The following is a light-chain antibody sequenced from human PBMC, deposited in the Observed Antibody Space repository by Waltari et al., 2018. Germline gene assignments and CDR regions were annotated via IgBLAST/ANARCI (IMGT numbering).Light chain of an antibody. CDR3: QQYNNWPTWT. J-gene: IGKJ1*01. CDR2: GAS. Sequence: EIVMTQSPATLSVSPGERATLSCRTSQSVSSNLAWYQQQPAQAPRLLIYGASTRATGIPARFSGSGSGTKFTLTISSMQSEDFAVFYCQQYNNWPTWTFGQGTKVEIK. V-gene: IGKV3-15*01. CDR1: QSVSSN.